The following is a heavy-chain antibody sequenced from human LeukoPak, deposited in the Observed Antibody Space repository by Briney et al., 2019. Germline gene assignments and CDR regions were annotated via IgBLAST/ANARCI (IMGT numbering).Heavy chain of an antibody. Sequence: GGSLRLSCAASGFTFSSYGMSWVCQAPGKGLERVSSISGSGGSTNHADSVKGRFTISRVNSKNTLYLQMNSLRAEDTAVYYCAKVWTAYSDDYFDYWGQGTLVTVSS. D-gene: IGHD3/OR15-3a*01. CDR1: GFTFSSYG. J-gene: IGHJ4*02. V-gene: IGHV3-23*01. CDR2: ISGSGGST. CDR3: AKVWTAYSDDYFDY.